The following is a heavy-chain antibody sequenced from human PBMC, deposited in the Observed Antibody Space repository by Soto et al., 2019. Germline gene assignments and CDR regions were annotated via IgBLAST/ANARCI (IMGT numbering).Heavy chain of an antibody. CDR3: ARGIGYCSSINCYSSRRLRFDS. V-gene: IGHV4-34*01. CDR2: VNHSGTT. D-gene: IGHD2-2*01. J-gene: IGHJ4*02. CDR1: GGSFSGYY. Sequence: QVQLQQWGAGLLKPSETLSLTCAVYGGSFSGYYWTWIRQSPEKGLEWIGEVNHSGTTYYNPSLKTRVTISAHTPKNQFSLKMSSVTAADTAAYYCARGIGYCSSINCYSSRRLRFDSWGQGTLVTVSS.